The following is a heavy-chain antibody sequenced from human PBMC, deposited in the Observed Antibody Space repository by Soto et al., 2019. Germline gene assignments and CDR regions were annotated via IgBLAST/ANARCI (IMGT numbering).Heavy chain of an antibody. CDR3: AHRTTGGFYFDY. D-gene: IGHD4-17*01. Sequence: QITLKESGPTLVKPTQTLTLTCTFSGFSLRNSGVGVGWIRQPPGKALEWLALIYWDDDKRYSPSLKSRLTITKDTSKNQVVLTMTIMDPVDTATYYCAHRTTGGFYFDYWGQGTLVTVSS. J-gene: IGHJ4*02. CDR1: GFSLRNSGVG. V-gene: IGHV2-5*02. CDR2: IYWDDDK.